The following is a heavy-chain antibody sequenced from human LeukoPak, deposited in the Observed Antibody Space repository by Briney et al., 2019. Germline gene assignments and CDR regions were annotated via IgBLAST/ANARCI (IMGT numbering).Heavy chain of an antibody. V-gene: IGHV1-69*06. CDR1: GGTFSRYT. CDR3: AGYYGSGSYFRNYYYFYMDV. CDR2: IIPIFGTA. Sequence: SVKVSCKSSGGTFSRYTISWVRQAPGQGLEWMGGIIPIFGTANYAQKFQGRVTITADKSTSTAYMELSSLRSDDTAVYYCAGYYGSGSYFRNYYYFYMDVWGKGTTVTVSS. D-gene: IGHD3-10*01. J-gene: IGHJ6*03.